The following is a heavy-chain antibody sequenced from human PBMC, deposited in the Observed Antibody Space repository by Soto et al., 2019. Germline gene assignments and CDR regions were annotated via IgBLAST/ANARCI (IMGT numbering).Heavy chain of an antibody. CDR1: GGSISSSNW. J-gene: IGHJ6*02. D-gene: IGHD6-13*01. CDR3: AKDGGFKGYSSSLYYYYGMDV. CDR2: IYHSGST. V-gene: IGHV4-4*02. Sequence: SETLSLTCAVSGGSISSSNWWSWVRQPPGKGLEWIGEIYHSGSTNYNPSLKSRVTISVDKSKNQFSLKLSSVTAADTAVYYCAKDGGFKGYSSSLYYYYGMDVWGQGTTVTVSS.